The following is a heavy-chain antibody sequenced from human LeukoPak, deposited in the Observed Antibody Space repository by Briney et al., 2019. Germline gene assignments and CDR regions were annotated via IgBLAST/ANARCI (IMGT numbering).Heavy chain of an antibody. J-gene: IGHJ4*01. CDR1: GFTVSSNS. CDR3: ARRAGAYSHXXXY. V-gene: IGHV3-53*01. Sequence: GGSLRLSCTVSGFTVSSNSMSWVRQAPGKGLEWVSFIYSDNTHYSDSVKGRFTISRDNSKNTLYLQMNSLRAEDTAVYYCARRAGAYSHXXXYWGXXTLXTVSS. CDR2: IYSDNT. D-gene: IGHD4/OR15-4a*01.